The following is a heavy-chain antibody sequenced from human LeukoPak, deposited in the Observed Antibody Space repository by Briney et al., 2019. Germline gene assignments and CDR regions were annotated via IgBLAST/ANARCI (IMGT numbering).Heavy chain of an antibody. Sequence: PGGSLRLSCAASGFRFSYHDMHWVRQAPGKGLEFVSSIGAAGAHTFYADSVKGRFTISRDNFQSTMYLQMDGLRPEDSAVYYCARELGGTKTGGFDIWEQGTVVTVSS. J-gene: IGHJ3*02. CDR3: ARELGGTKTGGFDI. D-gene: IGHD1-14*01. CDR2: IGAAGAHT. CDR1: GFRFSYHD. V-gene: IGHV3-64*02.